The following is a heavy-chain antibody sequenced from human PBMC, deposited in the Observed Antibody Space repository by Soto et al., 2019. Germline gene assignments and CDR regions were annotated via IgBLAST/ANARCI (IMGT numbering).Heavy chain of an antibody. CDR1: GGSISSSSYY. CDR3: ARRPHYYDSRVHFDY. D-gene: IGHD3-22*01. CDR2: IYYSGST. V-gene: IGHV4-39*01. Sequence: SETLSLTCTVSGGSISSSSYYWGWIRQPPGKGLEWIGSIYYSGSTYYNPSLKSRVTISVDTSKNQFSLKLSSVTAADTAVYYCARRPHYYDSRVHFDYWGQGTLVTVS. J-gene: IGHJ4*02.